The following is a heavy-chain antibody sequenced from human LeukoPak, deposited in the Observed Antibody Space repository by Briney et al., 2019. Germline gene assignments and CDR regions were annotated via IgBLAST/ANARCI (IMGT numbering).Heavy chain of an antibody. V-gene: IGHV1-46*01. Sequence: ASVNVSCKASGYTFTSYYMHWVRQAPGQGLEWMGIINPSGGSTSYAQKFQGRVTMTRDTSTSTVYMELSSLRSEDTAVYYCASRTEWLVGLYWGQGTLVTVSS. CDR2: INPSGGST. J-gene: IGHJ4*02. D-gene: IGHD1-26*01. CDR3: ASRTEWLVGLY. CDR1: GYTFTSYY.